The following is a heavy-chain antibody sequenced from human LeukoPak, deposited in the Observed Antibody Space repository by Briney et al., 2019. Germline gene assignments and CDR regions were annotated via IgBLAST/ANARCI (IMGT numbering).Heavy chain of an antibody. CDR3: ARARDGYPIGYFDY. J-gene: IGHJ4*02. Sequence: GGSLRLSCAASGFTFSSYAMHWVRQAPGKGLEWVAVISYDGSNKYYADSVKGRFTISRDSAKNSLYLQMNSLRAEDTAVYYCARARDGYPIGYFDYWGQGTLVTVSS. V-gene: IGHV3-30*04. CDR1: GFTFSSYA. D-gene: IGHD5-24*01. CDR2: ISYDGSNK.